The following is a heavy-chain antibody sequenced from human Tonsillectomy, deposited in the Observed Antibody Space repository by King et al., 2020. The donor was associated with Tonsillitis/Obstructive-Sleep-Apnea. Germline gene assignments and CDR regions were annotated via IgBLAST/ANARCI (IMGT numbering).Heavy chain of an antibody. V-gene: IGHV3-33*01. J-gene: IGHJ4*02. CDR2: IWYDGSNK. CDR1: GFTFSSYV. Sequence: VQLVESGGGVVQPGRSLRLSCAASGFTFSSYVMHWVRQAPGKGLEWVAVIWYDGSNKYYADPVKGRFTISRDNSKNTLYLEMNSLGAEDTAVYYCARERRGRWLQLRRYYFDYWGQGTLVTVSS. CDR3: ARERRGRWLQLRRYYFDY. D-gene: IGHD5-24*01.